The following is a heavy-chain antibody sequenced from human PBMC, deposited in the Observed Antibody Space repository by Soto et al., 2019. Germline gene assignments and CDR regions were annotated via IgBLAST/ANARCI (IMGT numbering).Heavy chain of an antibody. CDR3: ARKGGGFGVVIMVPDWFDP. J-gene: IGHJ5*02. CDR1: GGSISSYY. V-gene: IGHV4-59*08. D-gene: IGHD3-3*01. CDR2: IYYSGST. Sequence: PSETLSLTCTVSGGSISSYYWSWIRQPPGKGLEWIGYIYYSGSTNYNPSLKSRVTISVDTSKNQFSLKLSSVTAADTAVYYCARKGGGFGVVIMVPDWFDPWGQGTLVTVSS.